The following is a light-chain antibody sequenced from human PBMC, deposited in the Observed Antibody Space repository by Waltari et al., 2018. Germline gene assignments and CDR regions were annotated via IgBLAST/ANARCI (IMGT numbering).Light chain of an antibody. Sequence: QSALTQPASVSGSPGQSITISCTGTNSDVGSSNYVHWYQQHPGKAPKLMIYVVSNRPSVLSNRFSGSKSGNTASLTITELQAEDEADYYCSSYAGNDLVIFGGGTKLTVL. J-gene: IGLJ2*01. CDR1: NSDVGSSNY. CDR3: SSYAGNDLVI. CDR2: VVS. V-gene: IGLV2-14*01.